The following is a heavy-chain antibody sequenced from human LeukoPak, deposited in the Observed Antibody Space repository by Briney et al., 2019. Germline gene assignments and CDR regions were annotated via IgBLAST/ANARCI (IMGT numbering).Heavy chain of an antibody. D-gene: IGHD6-6*01. CDR3: AREYSSSSPFDY. V-gene: IGHV4-34*01. CDR1: GGSFSGYY. Sequence: SETLSLTCAVYGGSFSGYYWSWIRQPPGKGLEWIGEINHSGSTNYNPSLKSRVTISVDKSKNQFSLKLSSVTAADTAVYYCAREYSSSSPFDYWGQGTLVTVSS. J-gene: IGHJ4*02. CDR2: INHSGST.